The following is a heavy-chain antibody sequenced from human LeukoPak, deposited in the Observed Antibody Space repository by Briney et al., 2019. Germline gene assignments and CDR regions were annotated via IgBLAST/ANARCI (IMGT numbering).Heavy chain of an antibody. V-gene: IGHV3-9*01. CDR1: GFTFDDYA. J-gene: IGHJ3*02. CDR2: ISWNSGSI. D-gene: IGHD3-16*01. CDR3: AKDWGSTVTATDVFDI. Sequence: GRSLRLSCAASGFTFDDYAMHWVRQAPGKGLEWVSGISWNSGSIGYADSVKGRFTISRDNAKNSLYLQMNSLRAEDTALYYCAKDWGSTVTATDVFDIWGQGTMVTVSS.